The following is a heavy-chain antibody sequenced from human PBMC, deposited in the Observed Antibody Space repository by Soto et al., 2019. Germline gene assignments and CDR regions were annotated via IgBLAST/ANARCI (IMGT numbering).Heavy chain of an antibody. CDR3: ARDDFSHNPSHLHYYYYYGMDV. V-gene: IGHV1-18*04. CDR2: ISAYNGNT. Sequence: GASVKVSCKPSGYTFTSYGISWVRQAPGQGLEWMGWISAYNGNTNYAQKLRGRVTMTTDTSTSPAYMGLRSLRSDDKDVYYCARDDFSHNPSHLHYYYYYGMDVWGQGTTVTVSS. J-gene: IGHJ6*02. D-gene: IGHD3-3*01. CDR1: GYTFTSYG.